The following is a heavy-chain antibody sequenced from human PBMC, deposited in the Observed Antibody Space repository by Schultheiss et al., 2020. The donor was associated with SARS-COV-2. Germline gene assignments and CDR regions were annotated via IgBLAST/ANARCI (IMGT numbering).Heavy chain of an antibody. V-gene: IGHV3-21*01. D-gene: IGHD4-11*01. J-gene: IGHJ6*02. CDR2: ISSSSSYI. Sequence: GGSLRLSCAASGFTFSSYAMSWVRQAPGKGLEWVSSISSSSSYIYYADSVKGRFTISRDNAKNSLYLQMNSLRAEDTAVYYCAREPTTEYYGMDVWGQGTTVTVSS. CDR3: AREPTTEYYGMDV. CDR1: GFTFSSYA.